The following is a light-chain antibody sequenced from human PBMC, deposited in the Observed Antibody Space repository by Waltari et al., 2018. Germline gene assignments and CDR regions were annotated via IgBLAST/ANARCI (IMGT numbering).Light chain of an antibody. CDR1: ERVSSN. Sequence: EIVMTQSPATLSVSPGERVTLSCRASERVSSNLVWYQQKVGQAPRLLLYGASTRATGIPARFSGSGSGTEFTLTISSLRSEDFAVYYCQQSNNWPYTFGQGTELEIK. V-gene: IGKV3-15*01. J-gene: IGKJ2*01. CDR3: QQSNNWPYT. CDR2: GAS.